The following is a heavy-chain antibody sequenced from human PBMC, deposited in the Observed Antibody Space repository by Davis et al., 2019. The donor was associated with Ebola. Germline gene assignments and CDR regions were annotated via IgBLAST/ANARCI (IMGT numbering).Heavy chain of an antibody. CDR3: ARGKAAGRGNYYYYYGMDV. CDR1: GGSISSGGYY. Sequence: SETLSLTCTVSGGSISSGGYYWSWIRQPPGKGLEWIGEINHSGSTNYNPSLKSRVTISVDTSKNQFSLKLSSVTAADTAVYYCARGKAAGRGNYYYYYGMDVWGQGTTVTVSS. J-gene: IGHJ6*02. CDR2: INHSGST. V-gene: IGHV4-39*07. D-gene: IGHD6-13*01.